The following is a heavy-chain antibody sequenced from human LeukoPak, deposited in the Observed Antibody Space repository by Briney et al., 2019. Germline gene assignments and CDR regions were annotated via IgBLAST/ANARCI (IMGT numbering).Heavy chain of an antibody. CDR2: IYPGDSDT. V-gene: IGHV5-51*01. CDR3: ARVDYYDRSRYFGY. J-gene: IGHJ4*02. CDR1: GYSFSNYW. D-gene: IGHD3-22*01. Sequence: GESLKISCEGSGYSFSNYWLGWVRQMPGKGLEWMGIIYPGDSDTRYSPSFQGQVTISADKSISTAYLQWSSLKASDTAMYYCARVDYYDRSRYFGYWGQGTQVTVSS.